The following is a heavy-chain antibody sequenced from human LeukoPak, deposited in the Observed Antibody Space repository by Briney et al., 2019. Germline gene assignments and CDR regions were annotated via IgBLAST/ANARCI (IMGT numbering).Heavy chain of an antibody. CDR1: GYTFTSYG. J-gene: IGHJ5*02. CDR2: ISAYNGNT. D-gene: IGHD2-2*01. CDR3: ARVLVEEVLTNWFDP. Sequence: ASVEVSCKASGYTFTSYGISWVRQAPGQGLEWMGWISAYNGNTNYAQKLQGRVTMTTDTSTSTAYMELRSLRSDDTAVHYCARVLVEEVLTNWFDPWGQGTLVTVSS. V-gene: IGHV1-18*01.